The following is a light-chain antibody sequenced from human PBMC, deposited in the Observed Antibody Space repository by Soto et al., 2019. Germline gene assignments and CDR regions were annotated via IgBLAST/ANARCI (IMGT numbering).Light chain of an antibody. CDR3: QQHNNWPLT. Sequence: EIVVTQSPATLSVSPGERATLSCRASQSVSSNLAWYQQKPGQAPRLLVYGASTRATGIPARFSGSGSGTQFTLTISSLQSEDFAVYYCQQHNNWPLTFGGGTKVEIK. J-gene: IGKJ4*01. V-gene: IGKV3-15*01. CDR2: GAS. CDR1: QSVSSN.